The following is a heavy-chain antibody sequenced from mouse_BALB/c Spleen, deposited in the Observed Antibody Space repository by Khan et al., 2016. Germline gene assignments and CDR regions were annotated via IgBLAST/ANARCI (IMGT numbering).Heavy chain of an antibody. CDR2: INPDSYTI. Sequence: EVQLLESGGGLVHPGGSLKLSCAASGFDFSRYWMSWVRQAPGKGLEWIGEINPDSYTINYTPSLKDKFIISRDNATNTLYLQMTKVTSEDTALSDCVRAGYYGYLAYWGQGTLVTVSA. CDR3: VRAGYYGYLAY. V-gene: IGHV4-1*02. D-gene: IGHD1-1*01. CDR1: GFDFSRYW. J-gene: IGHJ3*01.